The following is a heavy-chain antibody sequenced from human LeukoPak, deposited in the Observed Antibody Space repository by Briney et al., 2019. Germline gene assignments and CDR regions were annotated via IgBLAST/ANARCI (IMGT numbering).Heavy chain of an antibody. CDR3: ARRFDS. J-gene: IGHJ4*02. CDR2: ISSSSSTI. V-gene: IGHV3-48*01. Sequence: GGSLRLSCAASGFTFSTYDMNWVRQAPGKGLEWVSYISSSSSTIYYVDSVKGRFTISRDNAKNSLYLQMNSLRAEDTAVYYCARRFDSWGQGTLVTVSS. CDR1: GFTFSTYD.